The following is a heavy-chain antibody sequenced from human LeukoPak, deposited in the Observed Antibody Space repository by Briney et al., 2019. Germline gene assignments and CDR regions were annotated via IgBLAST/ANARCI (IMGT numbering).Heavy chain of an antibody. CDR1: GYTFTGYY. CDR3: AAREAVGNYRYND. J-gene: IGHJ1*01. V-gene: IGHV1-69*06. Sequence: SVKVSCKASGYTFTGYYMHWVRQAPGQGLEWMGAIIPLFGTAKYAPKFQGRVTFTADTSTSTAYMELSSLRSEDTASYYCAAREAVGNYRYNDWGQGTLVTVSS. D-gene: IGHD3-16*02. CDR2: IIPLFGTA.